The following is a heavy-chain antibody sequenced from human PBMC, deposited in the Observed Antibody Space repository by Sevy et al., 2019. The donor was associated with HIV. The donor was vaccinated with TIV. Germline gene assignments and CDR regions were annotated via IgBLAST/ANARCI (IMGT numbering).Heavy chain of an antibody. Sequence: ASVKVSCKASGYTFTSYGISWVRQAPGQGLEWMGWISAYNGNTNYAQKLQGRVTMTTDTSTSTAYMELRSLRSDDTPVYYCARDSSCSSTSCYVAPHRGARNFDPWGQGTLVTVSS. D-gene: IGHD2-2*01. V-gene: IGHV1-18*01. CDR2: ISAYNGNT. J-gene: IGHJ5*02. CDR3: ARDSSCSSTSCYVAPHRGARNFDP. CDR1: GYTFTSYG.